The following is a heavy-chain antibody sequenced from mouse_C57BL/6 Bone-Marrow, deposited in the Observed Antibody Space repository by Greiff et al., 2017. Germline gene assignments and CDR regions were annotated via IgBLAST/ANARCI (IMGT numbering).Heavy chain of an antibody. CDR2: ISSGGSYT. CDR3: ARQGYYYAMDY. J-gene: IGHJ4*01. V-gene: IGHV5-6*01. Sequence: EVQGVESGGDLVKPGGSLKLSCAASGFTFSSYGMSWVRPTPDKRLEWVATISSGGSYTYYPDSVKGRFTISRDNAKNTLYLQMSSLKSEDTAMYYCARQGYYYAMDYWGQGTSVTVSS. CDR1: GFTFSSYG.